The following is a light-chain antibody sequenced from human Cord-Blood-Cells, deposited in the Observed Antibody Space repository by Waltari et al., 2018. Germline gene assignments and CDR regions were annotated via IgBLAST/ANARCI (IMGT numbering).Light chain of an antibody. J-gene: IGKJ1*01. CDR2: WAS. Sequence: DIVMTQSPDSLAVSLGERATINCKSSQSVLYSSNNKNYLAWYQQKPGQPPKLLIYWASTRASGLPDRFSGSGSGTDFTLTISSLQAEDVSVYYCQQYYSTPRTFGQGTKVEIK. CDR1: QSVLYSSNNKNY. CDR3: QQYYSTPRT. V-gene: IGKV4-1*01.